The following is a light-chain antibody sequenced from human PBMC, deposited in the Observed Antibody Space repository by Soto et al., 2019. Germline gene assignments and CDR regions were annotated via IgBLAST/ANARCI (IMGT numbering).Light chain of an antibody. CDR3: CSYAGGITYFV. V-gene: IGLV2-23*01. Sequence: QSVLTQPASVSGSPGQSITISCTGTSSDVGSYNLVSWYQQHPGKAPKLMIYEANKRPSGVSNRFSGSKSGNTASLTISGLQAEDEADYYCCSYAGGITYFVFGTGTKLTVL. J-gene: IGLJ1*01. CDR2: EAN. CDR1: SSDVGSYNL.